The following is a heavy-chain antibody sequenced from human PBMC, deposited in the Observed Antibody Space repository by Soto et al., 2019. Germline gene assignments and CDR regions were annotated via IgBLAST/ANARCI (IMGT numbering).Heavy chain of an antibody. Sequence: GGSLRLSCAASGFTFSGYAMDWVRQAPGKGLEYVSGISSNGVGTYYANSVQGRFTISRDNSKNTVYLQMGSLRPEDMAVYYCARRARPDFYYMDVWGKGTTVTVSS. V-gene: IGHV3-64*01. CDR1: GFTFSGYA. CDR2: ISSNGVGT. J-gene: IGHJ6*03. D-gene: IGHD6-6*01. CDR3: ARRARPDFYYMDV.